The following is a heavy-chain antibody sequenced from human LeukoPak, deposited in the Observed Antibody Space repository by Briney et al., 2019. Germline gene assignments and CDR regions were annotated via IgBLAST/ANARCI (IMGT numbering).Heavy chain of an antibody. CDR2: IYYSGST. CDR3: AKIIAAAGRYYMDV. D-gene: IGHD6-13*01. V-gene: IGHV4-39*01. J-gene: IGHJ6*03. CDR1: GGSISSSSYY. Sequence: SETLSLTCTVSGGSISSSSYYWGWIRQPPGKGLEWIGSIYYSGSTYYNPSLKSRVTISVDTSKNQFSLKLSSVTAADTAVYYCAKIIAAAGRYYMDVWGKGTTVTVSS.